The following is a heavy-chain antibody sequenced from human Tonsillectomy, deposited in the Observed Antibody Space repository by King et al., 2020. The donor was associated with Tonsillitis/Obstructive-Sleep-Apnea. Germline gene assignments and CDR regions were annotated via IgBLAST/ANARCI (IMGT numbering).Heavy chain of an antibody. CDR3: ARDRMAYSWNYPFYMDV. CDR1: GFTFSDYY. J-gene: IGHJ6*03. V-gene: IGHV3-11*05. D-gene: IGHD1-20*01. CDR2: ISSSSSYT. Sequence: VQLVESGGGLVKPGGSLRLSCAASGFTFSDYYMSWVRPAPGKGLEWVSYISSSSSYTNYADSVKGRFTTSRDNAKNSLYLHIKSLRAQDTAVYYCARDRMAYSWNYPFYMDVWGKGTTVTVSS.